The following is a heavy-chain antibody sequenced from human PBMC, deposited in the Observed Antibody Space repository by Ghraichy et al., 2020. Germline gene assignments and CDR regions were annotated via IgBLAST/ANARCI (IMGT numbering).Heavy chain of an antibody. V-gene: IGHV1-18*04. CDR3: AREAAYSGSYYYYYGMDV. J-gene: IGHJ6*02. CDR1: GYTFTSYG. CDR2: ISAYNGNT. Sequence: ASVKVSCKASGYTFTSYGISWVRQAPGQGLEWMGWISAYNGNTNYAQKLQGRVTMTTDTSTSTAYMELRSLRSDDTAVYYCAREAAYSGSYYYYYGMDVWGQGTTVTVSS. D-gene: IGHD1-26*01.